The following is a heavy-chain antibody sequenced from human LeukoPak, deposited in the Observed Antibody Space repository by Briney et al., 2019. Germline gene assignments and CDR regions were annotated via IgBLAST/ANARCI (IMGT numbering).Heavy chain of an antibody. CDR1: GGSISGYY. D-gene: IGHD1-26*01. CDR3: AHSGNYYCFDY. J-gene: IGHJ4*02. CDR2: IYYSGST. V-gene: IGHV4-59*01. Sequence: SETLSLTCTVSGGSISGYYWSWIRQPPGKGLEWIGYIYYSGSTNYNPSLRSRVTISGDTSKNQVSLKLSSVTAADTAVYYCAHSGNYYCFDYWGQGTLVTVSS.